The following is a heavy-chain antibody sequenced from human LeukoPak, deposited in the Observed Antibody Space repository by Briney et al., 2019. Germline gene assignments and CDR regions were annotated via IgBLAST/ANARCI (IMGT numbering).Heavy chain of an antibody. J-gene: IGHJ4*02. V-gene: IGHV4-59*01. CDR3: AKDGEKYCSGGSCYSDY. CDR1: GGSISSYY. CDR2: IYYSGST. Sequence: PSETLSLTCTVSGGSISSYYWSWIRQPPGKGLEWIGYIYYSGSTNYNPSLKSRVTISVDTSKNQFSLKLSSVTAADTAVYYCAKDGEKYCSGGSCYSDYWGQGTLVTVSS. D-gene: IGHD2-15*01.